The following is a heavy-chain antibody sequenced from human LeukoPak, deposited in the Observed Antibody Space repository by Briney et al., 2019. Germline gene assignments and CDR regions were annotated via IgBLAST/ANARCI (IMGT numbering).Heavy chain of an antibody. V-gene: IGHV3-74*03. D-gene: IGHD3-10*01. CDR2: LRSSGNGT. CDR3: VRGREVRGRSMDV. J-gene: IGHJ6*04. CDR1: GFNFSSHW. Sequence: GGSLRLSCAASGFNFSSHWMHWVRQAPGKGLVWVSRLRSSGNGTTYADSVKGRFTISRDNAKNILFLQMNSLRIEDTAVYYCVRGREVRGRSMDVWGKGTTVIVSP.